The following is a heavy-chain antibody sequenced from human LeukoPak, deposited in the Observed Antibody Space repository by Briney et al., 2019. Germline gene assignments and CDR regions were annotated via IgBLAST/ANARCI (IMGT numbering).Heavy chain of an antibody. Sequence: SGTLSLTCAVSGDSVSSSNWWSWVRQPPGKGLEWIGEISHSGSTNYNPSLKSRVTISVDKSKNQFSLKLSSVTAADTAVYYCARDRGDRYCSGGSCHPLHYWGQGTLVTVSS. J-gene: IGHJ4*02. CDR2: ISHSGST. CDR3: ARDRGDRYCSGGSCHPLHY. D-gene: IGHD2-15*01. CDR1: GDSVSSSNW. V-gene: IGHV4-4*02.